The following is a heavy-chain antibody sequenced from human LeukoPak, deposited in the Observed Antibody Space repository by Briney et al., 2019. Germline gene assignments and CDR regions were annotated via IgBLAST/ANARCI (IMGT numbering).Heavy chain of an antibody. CDR1: GFTFSNYG. CDR3: ARAYSSSWYFNWFDP. CDR2: ISGSGGST. V-gene: IGHV3-23*01. J-gene: IGHJ5*02. D-gene: IGHD6-13*01. Sequence: PGGSLRLSCAASGFTFSNYGMGWVRQAPGKGLEWVSAISGSGGSTYYADSVKGRFTISRDNSKNTLYLQMNSLRAEDTAVYYCARAYSSSWYFNWFDPWGQGTLVTVSS.